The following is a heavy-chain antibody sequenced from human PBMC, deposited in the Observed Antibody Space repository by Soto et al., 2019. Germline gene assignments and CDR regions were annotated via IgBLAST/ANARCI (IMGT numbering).Heavy chain of an antibody. Sequence: ASVKVSCKASGYTFTSYGISWVRQAPGQGLEWMGWISSYNGNTNYAQKVQGRVIMTTDTSTSTTYMELRSLRSDDTAVYYCARGPRYCSSTTCFSGVTWFDPWGQGTLVTVSS. J-gene: IGHJ5*02. V-gene: IGHV1-18*04. CDR2: ISSYNGNT. CDR3: ARGPRYCSSTTCFSGVTWFDP. D-gene: IGHD2-2*01. CDR1: GYTFTSYG.